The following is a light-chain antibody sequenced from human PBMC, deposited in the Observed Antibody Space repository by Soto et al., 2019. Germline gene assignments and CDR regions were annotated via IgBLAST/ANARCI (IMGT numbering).Light chain of an antibody. CDR3: QQYSSSPT. J-gene: IGKJ1*01. CDR2: DAS. CDR1: QSIITW. V-gene: IGKV1-5*01. Sequence: DIQMTQSPSTLSASVGDRVTISCRASQSIITWLAWYQQKPGKAPKLLIYDASNLQGGVPSRFSGSGSGTEFTLTISRLEPEDFAVYYCQQYSSSPTFGQGTKVDIK.